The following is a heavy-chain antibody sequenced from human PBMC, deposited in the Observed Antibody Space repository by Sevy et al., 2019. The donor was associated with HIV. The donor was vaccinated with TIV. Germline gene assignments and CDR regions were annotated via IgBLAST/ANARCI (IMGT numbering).Heavy chain of an antibody. D-gene: IGHD6-13*01. CDR2: IYYSGST. CDR3: ARGSSSLGEYFQH. V-gene: IGHV4-30-4*01. Sequence: SETLSLTYTVSGGSISSGDYYWSWIRQPPGKGLEWIGYIYYSGSTYYNPSLKSRVTISVDTSKNQFSLKLSSVTAADTAVYYCARGSSSLGEYFQHWGQGTLVTVSS. J-gene: IGHJ1*01. CDR1: GGSISSGDYY.